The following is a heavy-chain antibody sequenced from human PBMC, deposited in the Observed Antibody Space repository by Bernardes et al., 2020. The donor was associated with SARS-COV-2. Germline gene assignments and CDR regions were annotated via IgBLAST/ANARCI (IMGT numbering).Heavy chain of an antibody. CDR2: IYYSGST. CDR3: ASGIQPWFNFDY. CDR1: GGTTSSGGYY. J-gene: IGHJ4*02. V-gene: IGHV4-31*03. Sequence: SETLSLTCTVSGGTTSSGGYYWSWIRQRPGEGLEWIGYIYYSGSTYYTPSLKSRVTISLDTSQNQFSLKLSSVTAADTAVYYCASGIQPWFNFDYWGQGTLVTVSS. D-gene: IGHD5-18*01.